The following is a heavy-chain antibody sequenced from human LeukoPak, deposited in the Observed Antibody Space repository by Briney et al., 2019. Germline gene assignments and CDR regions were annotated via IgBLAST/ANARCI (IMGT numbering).Heavy chain of an antibody. Sequence: SETLSLTCSVSGSSISNYYRSWIRQPAGKGLEWIGRIYTSGSTKYNPSLRSRVTMSVDTSKNQFSLKLTSVTAADTAVYYCARDRKGSNAVDYWGQGTLVTVSS. D-gene: IGHD3-16*01. J-gene: IGHJ4*02. V-gene: IGHV4-4*07. CDR3: ARDRKGSNAVDY. CDR1: GSSISNYY. CDR2: IYTSGST.